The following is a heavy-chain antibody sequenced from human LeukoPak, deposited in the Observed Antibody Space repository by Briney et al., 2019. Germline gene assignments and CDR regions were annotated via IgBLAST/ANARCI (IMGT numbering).Heavy chain of an antibody. CDR1: GGSINNYY. Sequence: SETLSLTCTVSGGSINNYYWSWIRQPPGKGLEWIGYIYYSGSTNYNPSLKSRVTISVDTSKDQFSLKLNSVTAADTAVYYCARDRITMVRGALRYYGMDVWGQGTTVTVSS. V-gene: IGHV4-59*01. J-gene: IGHJ6*02. CDR2: IYYSGST. CDR3: ARDRITMVRGALRYYGMDV. D-gene: IGHD3-10*01.